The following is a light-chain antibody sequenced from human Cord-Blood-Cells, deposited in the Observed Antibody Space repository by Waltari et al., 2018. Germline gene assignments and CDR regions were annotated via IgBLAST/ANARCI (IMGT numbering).Light chain of an antibody. CDR3: QQSYSTPR. V-gene: IGKV1-39*01. J-gene: IGKJ1*01. CDR2: AAS. CDR1: QSISSY. Sequence: DIQMTQSPSSLSASVGDRVTITCRASQSISSYLNWYQQKPGKAPKLLIYAASSLQSGVPSMFSGSGSGTDFTLTISSLQPEDFATYYFQQSYSTPRFGQGTKVEIK.